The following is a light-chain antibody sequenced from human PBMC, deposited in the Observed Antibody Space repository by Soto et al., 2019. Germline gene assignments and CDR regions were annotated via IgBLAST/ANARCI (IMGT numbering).Light chain of an antibody. Sequence: EIVVTQSPATLSVSPGERATLSCRANENLYGNLAWYQQKPGQAPRLLIYGTSTRATGLPARFSGGGSGTEFTLTVDNLQSEDSAVYYCQQYLHTPRTFGQGTKVEIK. V-gene: IGKV3-15*01. J-gene: IGKJ1*01. CDR1: ENLYGN. CDR2: GTS. CDR3: QQYLHTPRT.